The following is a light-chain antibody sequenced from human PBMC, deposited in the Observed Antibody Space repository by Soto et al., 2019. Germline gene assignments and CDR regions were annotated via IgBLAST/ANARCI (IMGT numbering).Light chain of an antibody. V-gene: IGKV3-15*01. J-gene: IGKJ4*01. Sequence: EIVMTQSPATLPVSPGERATLSCRASQSVSSNLAWHQQKPGQAPRFLIYGASTRATGIPARFSGSGSGTEFTLTISSLQSEDFAVYYCQQYDNWPLTFGGGTKVEIK. CDR3: QQYDNWPLT. CDR1: QSVSSN. CDR2: GAS.